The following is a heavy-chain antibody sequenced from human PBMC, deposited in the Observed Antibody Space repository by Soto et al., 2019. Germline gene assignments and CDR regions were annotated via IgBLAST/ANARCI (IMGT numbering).Heavy chain of an antibody. D-gene: IGHD4-17*01. V-gene: IGHV2-5*02. Sequence: QITLKESGPSPVKPTQTLTVTCTFSGFSLSNSGVGVAWIRQPPGKALEWLALIYGDNDKRYSPSLKTRLTITKDISKNQVVLTMTNMDPVDTATYYCAPCTLHDDGDYDPGTSHVFDSWGQGTLVTVSS. CDR2: IYGDNDK. CDR3: APCTLHDDGDYDPGTSHVFDS. J-gene: IGHJ4*02. CDR1: GFSLSNSGVG.